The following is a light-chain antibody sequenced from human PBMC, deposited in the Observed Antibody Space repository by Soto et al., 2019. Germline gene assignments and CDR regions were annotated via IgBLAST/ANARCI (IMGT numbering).Light chain of an antibody. CDR1: QSISSY. V-gene: IGKV1-39*01. Sequence: DIQMTQSPSSLSASVGDRVTITCRASQSISSYLNLYQQKPGKAPKHLIYAASSLQSGVSSRFSGSGSGTDFTLTISSLQPEDFATYYCQQSYSGFTFGPGTKVDIK. CDR2: AAS. J-gene: IGKJ3*01. CDR3: QQSYSGFT.